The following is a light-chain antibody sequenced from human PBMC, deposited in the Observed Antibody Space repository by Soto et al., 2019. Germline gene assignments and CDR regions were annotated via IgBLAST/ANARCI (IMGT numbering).Light chain of an antibody. V-gene: IGLV5-37*01. CDR2: YYSDSDK. J-gene: IGLJ2*01. CDR1: SDINVGSYN. Sequence: QPVLTQPPSSSASPGESASLTCTLPSDINVGSYNIYWYQQKPGSPPRYLLYYYSDSDKGQGSGVPSRFFGSKDVSANTGILLIAGLQSEDEADYFRVIWPGNVVVFGGGTTVTVL. CDR3: VIWPGNVVV.